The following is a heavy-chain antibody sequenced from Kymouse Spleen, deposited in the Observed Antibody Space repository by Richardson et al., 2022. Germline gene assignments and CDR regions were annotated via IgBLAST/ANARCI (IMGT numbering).Heavy chain of an antibody. CDR2: IKQDGSEK. CDR3: ARNYDILTGYYPLDY. J-gene: IGHJ4*02. V-gene: IGHV3-7*01. Sequence: EVQLVESGGGLVQPGGSLRLSCAASGFTFSSYWMSWVRQAPGKGLEWVANIKQDGSEKYYVDSVKGRFTISRDNAKNSLYLQMNSLRAEDTAVYYCARNYDILTGYYPLDYWGQGTLVTVSS. D-gene: IGHD3-9*01. CDR1: GFTFSSYW.